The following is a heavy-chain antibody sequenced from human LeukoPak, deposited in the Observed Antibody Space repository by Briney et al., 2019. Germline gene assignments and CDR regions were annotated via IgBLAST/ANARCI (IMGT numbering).Heavy chain of an antibody. CDR2: IRYDGSNK. CDR1: GFTFSGYG. J-gene: IGHJ4*02. V-gene: IGHV3-30*02. Sequence: GGSLRLSCAASGFTFSGYGMHWVRQAPGKGLEWVAFIRYDGSNKYYADSVKGRFTISRDNSKNTLYLQMNSLRAEDTAVYYCAKDSVDIVVVVAATDFDYWGQGTLVTVSS. CDR3: AKDSVDIVVVVAATDFDY. D-gene: IGHD2-15*01.